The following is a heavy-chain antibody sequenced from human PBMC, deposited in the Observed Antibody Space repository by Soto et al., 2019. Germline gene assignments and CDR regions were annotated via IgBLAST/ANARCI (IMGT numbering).Heavy chain of an antibody. CDR3: ARETIYYYYGMDV. CDR2: ISYDGSNK. D-gene: IGHD1-7*01. V-gene: IGHV3-30-3*01. CDR1: GFTFSSYA. J-gene: IGHJ6*02. Sequence: GGSLRLSCAASGFTFSSYAMHWVRQAPGKGLEWVAVISYDGSNKYYADSVKGRFTISRDNSKNTLYLQMNSLRAEDTAVYYCARETIYYYYGMDVWGQGTTVTVSS.